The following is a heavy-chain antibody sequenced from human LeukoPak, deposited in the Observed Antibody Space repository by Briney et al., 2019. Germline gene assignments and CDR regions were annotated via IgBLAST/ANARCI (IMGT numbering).Heavy chain of an antibody. CDR2: INHSGST. D-gene: IGHD6-19*01. CDR3: ARGGSVAVAGTADY. CDR1: GFTFSDYY. V-gene: IGHV4-34*01. Sequence: GSLRLSCAASGFTFSDYYMSWIRQPPGKGLEWIGEINHSGSTNYNPSLKSRVTISVDTSKNQFSLKLSSVTAADTAVYYCARGGSVAVAGTADYWGQGTLVTASS. J-gene: IGHJ4*02.